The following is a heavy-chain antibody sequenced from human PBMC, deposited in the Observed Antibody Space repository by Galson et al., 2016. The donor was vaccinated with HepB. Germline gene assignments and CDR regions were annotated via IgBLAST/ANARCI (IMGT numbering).Heavy chain of an antibody. CDR2: INHSGST. Sequence: LSLTCAVYGGSFSGYYWSWIRQPPGKGLEWIGEINHSGSTNYNPSLKSRVTISVDTSENQFSLKLSSVTAADTAVYYCARGDNPDYGDYASAYYYMDVWGKGTTVTVSS. D-gene: IGHD4-17*01. V-gene: IGHV4-34*01. CDR3: ARGDNPDYGDYASAYYYMDV. CDR1: GGSFSGYY. J-gene: IGHJ6*03.